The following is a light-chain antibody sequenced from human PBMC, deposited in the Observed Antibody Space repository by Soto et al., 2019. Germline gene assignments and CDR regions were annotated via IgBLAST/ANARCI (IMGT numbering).Light chain of an antibody. CDR3: QHYGGSPYT. CDR2: ATS. CDR1: QSVSSRN. J-gene: IGKJ2*01. V-gene: IGKV3-20*01. Sequence: EIGLTQSPGTLSLSPGERATLSCRASQSVSSRNLAWYQQKPGQAPRLLIYATSSRAPGIPDRYSGSGSGTDFTLTISSLEPEDFAVYYCQHYGGSPYTFGQGTKLEI.